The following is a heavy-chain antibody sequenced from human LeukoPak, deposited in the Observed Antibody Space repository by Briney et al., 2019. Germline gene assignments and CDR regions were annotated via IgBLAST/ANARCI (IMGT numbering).Heavy chain of an antibody. D-gene: IGHD1-20*01. CDR2: ISWNSGSI. CDR3: AKDVTGTTRAFDY. Sequence: PGRSLRLSCAASGFTSDDYAMHWVRQAPGKGLEWVSGISWNSGSIGYADSVKGRFTISRDNAKNSLYLQMNSLRAEDTALYYCAKDVTGTTRAFDYWGQGTLVTVSS. J-gene: IGHJ4*02. CDR1: GFTSDDYA. V-gene: IGHV3-9*02.